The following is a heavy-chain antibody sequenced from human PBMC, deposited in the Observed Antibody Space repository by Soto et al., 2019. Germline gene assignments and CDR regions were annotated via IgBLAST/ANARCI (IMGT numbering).Heavy chain of an antibody. CDR3: AKEKNRVFDY. CDR1: GLPFDNYP. J-gene: IGHJ4*02. Sequence: EVHLVVSGEPVVRPGGSLSPPFAAPGLPFDNYPIHWVRKPPGKGLEWVSLITWDGGSTFYSDSVKGRFTISRDNSKNSLVLQMNSLTTEDTALYYCAKEKNRVFDYWGQGTLVTVSS. V-gene: IGHV3-43*01. CDR2: ITWDGGST.